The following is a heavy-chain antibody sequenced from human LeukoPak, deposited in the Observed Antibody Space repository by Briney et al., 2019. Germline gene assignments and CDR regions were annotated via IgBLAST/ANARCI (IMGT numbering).Heavy chain of an antibody. Sequence: GGSLTLSCAASGFPFSSYWMTWVRKAPGKGPEWVANIKGDGSETYHVDPVKGRFTISRDNAKKSLYLKMHSLRAEDTAVYSCAKYTSGTSYRGLDQWGQGTLVTVSS. V-gene: IGHV3-7*02. J-gene: IGHJ4*02. CDR2: IKGDGSET. D-gene: IGHD3-10*01. CDR1: GFPFSSYW. CDR3: AKYTSGTSYRGLDQ.